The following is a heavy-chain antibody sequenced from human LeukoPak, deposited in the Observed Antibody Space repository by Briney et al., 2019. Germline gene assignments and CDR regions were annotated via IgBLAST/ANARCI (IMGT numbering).Heavy chain of an antibody. CDR3: AKRGGSFIGYFDY. CDR2: IYYSGNT. CDR1: GFTVSANY. D-gene: IGHD1-26*01. Sequence: GGSLRLSCAASGFTVSANYMSWVRQAPGKGPEWVSVIYYSGNTYYADSVKGRFTISTDNSRNTLYLQMNSLRAEDTAVYYCAKRGGSFIGYFDYWGQGTLVTVSS. J-gene: IGHJ4*02. V-gene: IGHV3-66*04.